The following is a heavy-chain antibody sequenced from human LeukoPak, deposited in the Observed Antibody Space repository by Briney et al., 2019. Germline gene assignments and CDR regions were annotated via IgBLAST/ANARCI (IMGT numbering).Heavy chain of an antibody. CDR2: ISASGGTT. CDR3: VKHKVPWESPFDY. Sequence: PGGSLRLSCAVSGFTFSNYAMSWVRQAPGKGLEWVSGISASGGTTYYAGSVKGRFTISRDNSKNTLYLQMSSLRADDTAVYYCVKHKVPWESPFDYWGQGTLVTVSS. CDR1: GFTFSNYA. J-gene: IGHJ4*02. V-gene: IGHV3-23*01. D-gene: IGHD3-16*01.